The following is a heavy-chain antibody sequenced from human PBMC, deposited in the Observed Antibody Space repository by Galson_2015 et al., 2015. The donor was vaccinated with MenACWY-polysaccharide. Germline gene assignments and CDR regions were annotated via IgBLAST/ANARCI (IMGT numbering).Heavy chain of an antibody. D-gene: IGHD1-26*01. Sequence: CAISGDSVSSNSVIWHWIRQSPSRGLEWLGRTYYRSKWYIDYAASVNSRITINPDTSKNQFSLQLNSVTPEDTAVYYCVKAPAGTYGILQYWGQGTLVTVSS. CDR3: VKAPAGTYGILQY. V-gene: IGHV6-1*01. J-gene: IGHJ4*02. CDR1: GDSVSSNSVI. CDR2: TYYRSKWYI.